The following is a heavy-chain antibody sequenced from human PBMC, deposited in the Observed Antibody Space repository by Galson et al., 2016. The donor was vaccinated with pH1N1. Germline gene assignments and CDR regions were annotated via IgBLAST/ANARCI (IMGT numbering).Heavy chain of an antibody. CDR1: GFTFSNHG. J-gene: IGHJ3*02. Sequence: SVKVSCKASGFTFSNHGINLVRQAPGQGLEWMGWINTKTGNPTYAQGFTGRFVFSLDTSVNTAYLQINSLKADDTAVYYCARETPSPSPTVLRYFDWSRGLSAFDMWGRGTLVTVSS. V-gene: IGHV7-4-1*02. CDR2: INTKTGNP. D-gene: IGHD3-9*01. CDR3: ARETPSPSPTVLRYFDWSRGLSAFDM.